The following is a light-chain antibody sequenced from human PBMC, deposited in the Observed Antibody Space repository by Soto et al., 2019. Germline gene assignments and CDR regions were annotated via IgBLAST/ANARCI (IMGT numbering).Light chain of an antibody. V-gene: IGLV2-14*01. CDR2: EVN. CDR3: SSYTTTSTRVV. CDR1: SSDVGGYNY. Sequence: QSALTQPASVSGSPGQSITISCTGTSSDVGGYNYVSWYQQHPGKAPKLMIYEVNNRPSWVSNRFSGSKSGNTASLTISGLQAEDEADYYCSSYTTTSTRVVFGGGTKLTVL. J-gene: IGLJ2*01.